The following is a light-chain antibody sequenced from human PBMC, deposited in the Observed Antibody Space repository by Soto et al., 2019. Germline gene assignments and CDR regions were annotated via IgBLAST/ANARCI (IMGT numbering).Light chain of an antibody. V-gene: IGLV1-47*01. J-gene: IGLJ1*01. Sequence: QSVLTRPPSESGTPGQRVTISCPGSSSNIGGNYVYWYQQLPGVAPKLLIYRNNQRPSGVPDRFSGSKSGTSASLAISGLRSEDEADYFCAAWDDSLSGSYVFGTGTKVTVL. CDR2: RNN. CDR1: SSNIGGNY. CDR3: AAWDDSLSGSYV.